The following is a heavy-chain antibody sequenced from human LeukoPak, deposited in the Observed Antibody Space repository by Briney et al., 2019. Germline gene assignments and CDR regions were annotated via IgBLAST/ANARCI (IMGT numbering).Heavy chain of an antibody. CDR1: GYTFTSYG. D-gene: IGHD3-3*01. CDR2: MNPNSGNT. Sequence: ASVKVSCKASGYTFTSYGISWVRQAPGQGLEWMGWMNPNSGNTGYAQKFQGRVTITRNTSISTAYMELSSLRSEDTAVYYCARALPGYDFWSGPRGGFDYWGQGTLVTVSS. J-gene: IGHJ4*02. CDR3: ARALPGYDFWSGPRGGFDY. V-gene: IGHV1-8*03.